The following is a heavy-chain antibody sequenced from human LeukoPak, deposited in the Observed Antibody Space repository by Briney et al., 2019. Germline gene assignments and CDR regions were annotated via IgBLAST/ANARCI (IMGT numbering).Heavy chain of an antibody. CDR1: GFTFSSYG. V-gene: IGHV3-33*01. CDR3: AREMYYDFWSGYSQGGHFDY. CDR2: IWYDGSNK. J-gene: IGHJ4*02. D-gene: IGHD3-3*01. Sequence: PGGSLRLSCAASGFTFSSYGMHWVRQAPGKGLEWVAVIWYDGSNKYYADSVKGRFTISRDNSKNTLYLQMNSLRAEDTAVYYCAREMYYDFWSGYSQGGHFDYWGQGTLVTVSS.